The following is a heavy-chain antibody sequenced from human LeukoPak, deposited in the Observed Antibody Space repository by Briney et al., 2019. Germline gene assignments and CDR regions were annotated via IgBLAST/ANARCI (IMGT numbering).Heavy chain of an antibody. J-gene: IGHJ4*02. CDR1: GGSISTFY. V-gene: IGHV4-4*07. Sequence: SETLSLTCTVSGGSISTFYWGWIRQPAGKGLEWIGRIHTRGTTDYNPSLKSRVSMSVDTSKNQFFLRLRSVTAADTAVYYCARDYGGKFDYWGQGILVTVSS. CDR3: ARDYGGKFDY. D-gene: IGHD4-23*01. CDR2: IHTRGTT.